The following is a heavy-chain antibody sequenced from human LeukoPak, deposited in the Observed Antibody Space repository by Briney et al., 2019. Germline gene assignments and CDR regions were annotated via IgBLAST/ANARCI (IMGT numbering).Heavy chain of an antibody. D-gene: IGHD2-2*01. V-gene: IGHV4-59*01. CDR2: IYYSGST. CDR3: ARGGDIVVVPAASWAWFDP. CDR1: GGSISSYY. Sequence: SETLSLTYTVSGGSISSYYWSWIRQPPGKGLEWIGYIYYSGSTNYNPSLKSRVTISVDTSKNQFSLKLSSVTAADTAVYYCARGGDIVVVPAASWAWFDPWGQGTLVTVSS. J-gene: IGHJ5*02.